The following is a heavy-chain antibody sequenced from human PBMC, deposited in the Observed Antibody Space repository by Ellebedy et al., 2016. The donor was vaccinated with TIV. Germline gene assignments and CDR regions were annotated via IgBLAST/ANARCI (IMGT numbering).Heavy chain of an antibody. V-gene: IGHV3-9*01. D-gene: IGHD3-22*01. CDR2: ISWNSGSI. J-gene: IGHJ3*02. CDR1: GFTFDDYA. CDR3: AKAVYDSSGYWVDAFDI. Sequence: SLKISXAASGFTFDDYAMHWVRQAPGKGLVWVSGISWNSGSIGYADSVKGRFTISRDNAKNSLYLQMNSLRAEDTALYYCAKAVYDSSGYWVDAFDIWGQGTMVTVSS.